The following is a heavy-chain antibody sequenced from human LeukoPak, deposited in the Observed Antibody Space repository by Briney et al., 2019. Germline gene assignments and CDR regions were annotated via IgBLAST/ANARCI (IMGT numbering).Heavy chain of an antibody. CDR1: GFTFSSYE. J-gene: IGHJ5*02. CDR3: ATDGAGFDT. CDR2: INIGGTNT. Sequence: PGGSLRLSCAASGFTFSSYEMKWVRQAPEKGLEWLLYINIGGTNTHYADSVKGRFTISRDNAKKSLYLEMNNLRAEDTAVYYCATDGAGFDTWGQGVLVTVSS. V-gene: IGHV3-48*03.